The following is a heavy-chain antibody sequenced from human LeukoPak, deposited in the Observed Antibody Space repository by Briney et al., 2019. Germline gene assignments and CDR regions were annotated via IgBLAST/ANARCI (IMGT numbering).Heavy chain of an antibody. CDR3: AKDRGNTFDAFDI. V-gene: IGHV3-30*02. D-gene: IGHD4-23*01. CDR1: GFTFSSYG. CDR2: IRYDGSNK. Sequence: PGGSLRLSCAASGFTFSSYGMHWVRQAPGKGLEWVAFIRYDGSNKYYADSVKGRFTISRDNSKNTLYLQMNSLRAEDTAVYYCAKDRGNTFDAFDIWGQGTMVTVSS. J-gene: IGHJ3*02.